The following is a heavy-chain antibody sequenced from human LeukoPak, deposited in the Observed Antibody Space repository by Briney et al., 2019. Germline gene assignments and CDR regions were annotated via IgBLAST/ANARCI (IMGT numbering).Heavy chain of an antibody. V-gene: IGHV3-23*01. J-gene: IGHJ6*03. CDR3: AKRNDFWSGYYYYMDV. CDR2: INGNGGDT. CDR1: GFTFSSDA. D-gene: IGHD3-3*01. Sequence: PGGSLRLSCAASGFTFSSDAMTWVRQAPGKGLEWVLAINGNGGDTYYADSVKGRFTVSRDNSKNTVFLQMNSLRVEDTAVYYCAKRNDFWSGYYYYMDVWGKGTTVTVSS.